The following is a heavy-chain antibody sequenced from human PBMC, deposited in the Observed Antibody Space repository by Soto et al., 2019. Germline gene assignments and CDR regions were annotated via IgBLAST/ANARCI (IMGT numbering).Heavy chain of an antibody. Sequence: SETLSLTCTVSGGSISSYYWSWLRQPPGKGLEWIGYIYYSGSTNYNPSLESRVTISVDTSKNQFSLKLSSVTAADTAVYYCARVTTIFGVVTNYYYMDVWGKGTTVTVS. J-gene: IGHJ6*03. CDR2: IYYSGST. V-gene: IGHV4-59*01. CDR1: GGSISSYY. D-gene: IGHD3-3*01. CDR3: ARVTTIFGVVTNYYYMDV.